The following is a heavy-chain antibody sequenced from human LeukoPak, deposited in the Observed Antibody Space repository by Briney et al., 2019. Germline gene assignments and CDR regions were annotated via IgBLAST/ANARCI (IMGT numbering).Heavy chain of an antibody. CDR3: ARGRGFPKYYFDY. Sequence: PGGSLRLSCAASGFSFNDAWTNWVRQAPGKGLEWVGRIKSKTDGGTTDYAAPVKGRFTISRDDSKNTLYLQMNSLRAEDTAVYYCARGRGFPKYYFDYWGQGTLVTVSS. V-gene: IGHV3-15*01. J-gene: IGHJ4*02. CDR1: GFSFNDAW. D-gene: IGHD5-12*01. CDR2: IKSKTDGGTT.